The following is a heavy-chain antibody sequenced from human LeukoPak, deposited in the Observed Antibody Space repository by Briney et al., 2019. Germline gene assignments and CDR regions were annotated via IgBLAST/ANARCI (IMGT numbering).Heavy chain of an antibody. D-gene: IGHD2-21*01. CDR3: ARDPYYSFDY. CDR2: IKQDGNEK. V-gene: IGHV3-7*04. J-gene: IGHJ4*02. Sequence: GSLRLSCAASGFIFSSSWMSWVRQAPGKGLEWVANIKQDGNEKYYVDSVKGRFTISRDNAKNSLYLQMDSLRAEDTAVYYCARDPYYSFDYWGRGTLVTVSS. CDR1: GFIFSSSW.